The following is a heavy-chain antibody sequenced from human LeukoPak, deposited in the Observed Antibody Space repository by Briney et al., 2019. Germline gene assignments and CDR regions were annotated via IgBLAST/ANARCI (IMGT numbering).Heavy chain of an antibody. V-gene: IGHV1-18*04. Sequence: ASVKVSCKASGYTFTSYYMHWVRQAPGQGLEWMGWISAYNGNTNYAQKLQGRVTMTTDTSTSTAYMELRSLRSEDTAVYYCARMMVRGVYYYYYMDVWGKGTTVTISS. D-gene: IGHD3-10*01. CDR1: GYTFTSYY. CDR2: ISAYNGNT. J-gene: IGHJ6*03. CDR3: ARMMVRGVYYYYYMDV.